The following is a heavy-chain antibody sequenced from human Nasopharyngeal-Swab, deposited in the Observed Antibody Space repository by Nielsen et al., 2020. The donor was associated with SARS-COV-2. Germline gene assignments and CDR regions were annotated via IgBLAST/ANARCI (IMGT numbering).Heavy chain of an antibody. Sequence: VRQMPGKGPEWVAVISYDGSNKYYADSVKGRFTISRDNSKNTLYLQMNSLRAEDTAVYYCARVYDSSGYYLGGGYYYGMDVWGQGTTVTVSS. J-gene: IGHJ6*02. CDR2: ISYDGSNK. D-gene: IGHD3-22*01. CDR3: ARVYDSSGYYLGGGYYYGMDV. V-gene: IGHV3-30-3*01.